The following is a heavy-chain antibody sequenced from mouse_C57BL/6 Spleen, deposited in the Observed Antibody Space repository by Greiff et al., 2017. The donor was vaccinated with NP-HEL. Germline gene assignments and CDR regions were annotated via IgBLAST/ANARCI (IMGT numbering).Heavy chain of an antibody. CDR3: ARSRLRDYFDY. J-gene: IGHJ2*01. D-gene: IGHD1-1*01. Sequence: LQQPGAELVKPGASVKLSCKASGYTFTSYWMQWVKQRPGQGLEWIGEIDPSDSYTNYNQKFKGKATLTVDTSSSTAYMQLSSLTSEDSAVYYCARSRLRDYFDYWGQGTTLTVSS. V-gene: IGHV1-50*01. CDR1: GYTFTSYW. CDR2: IDPSDSYT.